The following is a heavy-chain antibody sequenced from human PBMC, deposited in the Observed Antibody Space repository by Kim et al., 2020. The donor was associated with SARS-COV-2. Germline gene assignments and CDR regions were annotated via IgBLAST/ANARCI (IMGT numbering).Heavy chain of an antibody. D-gene: IGHD3-9*01. J-gene: IGHJ2*01. CDR2: INHSGST. CDR1: GGSFSGYY. V-gene: IGHV4-34*01. CDR3: ARGGRYFDWSRGYFDL. Sequence: SETLSLTCAVYGGSFSGYYWSWIRQPPGKGLEWIGEINHSGSTNYNPSLKSRVTISVDTSKNQFSLKLSSVTAAGTAVYYCARGGRYFDWSRGYFDLWGRGTLVTVSS.